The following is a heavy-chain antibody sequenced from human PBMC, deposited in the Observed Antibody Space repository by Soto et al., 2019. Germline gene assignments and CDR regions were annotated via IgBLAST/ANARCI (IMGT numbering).Heavy chain of an antibody. CDR1: GGTFSRYA. J-gene: IGHJ5*02. D-gene: IGHD3-10*01. Sequence: QVQLVQSGTEVKKPGSSVKVSCKASGGTFSRYAINWVRQAPGRGLEWMGGITPILGIANYAQKFQGRVTITADKSTSTAYMELSSLRSEDTAVYYCARDQGYYGSGSYWGNWFDPWGQGTLVTVSS. CDR3: ARDQGYYGSGSYWGNWFDP. V-gene: IGHV1-69*04. CDR2: ITPILGIA.